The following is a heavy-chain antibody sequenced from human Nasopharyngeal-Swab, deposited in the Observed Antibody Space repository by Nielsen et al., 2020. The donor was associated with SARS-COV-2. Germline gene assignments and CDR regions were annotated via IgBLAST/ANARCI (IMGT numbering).Heavy chain of an antibody. CDR1: GFTFSSYG. D-gene: IGHD2-2*01. CDR2: IWYDGSNK. CDR3: ARDLRCSSTSCYDEAAY. Sequence: GESLEISCAASGFTFSSYGMHWVRQAPGKGLEWVAVIWYDGSNKYYADSVKGRFTISRDNSKNTLYLQMNSLRAEDTAVYYCARDLRCSSTSCYDEAAYWGQGTLVTVSS. J-gene: IGHJ4*02. V-gene: IGHV3-33*01.